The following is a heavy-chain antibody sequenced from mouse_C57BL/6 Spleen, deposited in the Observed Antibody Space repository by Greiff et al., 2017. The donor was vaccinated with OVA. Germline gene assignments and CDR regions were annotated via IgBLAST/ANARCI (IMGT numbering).Heavy chain of an antibody. CDR1: GFNIKDDY. CDR2: IDPENGDT. CDR3: TTSNYGSPSAWFAY. V-gene: IGHV14-4*01. D-gene: IGHD1-1*01. Sequence: EVQLQQSGAELVRPGASVKLSCTASGFNIKDDYMHWVKQRPEQGLEWIGWIDPENGDTEYASKFQGKATITADTSSNTAYLQLSSLTSEDTAVYYCTTSNYGSPSAWFAYWGQGTLVTVSA. J-gene: IGHJ3*01.